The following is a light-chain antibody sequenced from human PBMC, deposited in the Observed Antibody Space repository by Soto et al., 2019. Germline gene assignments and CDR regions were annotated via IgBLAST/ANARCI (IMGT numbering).Light chain of an antibody. CDR2: DAS. Sequence: DIQMTQSPSAMSASVGARVTITCRARQGISHYLTWFQQKPGKVPKRLIYDASSLQSGVPSRFSGNGSGTEFTLTIISLQPEDSATYYCLQHNNYPWTFGHGTRVEIK. V-gene: IGKV1-17*03. CDR1: QGISHY. J-gene: IGKJ1*01. CDR3: LQHNNYPWT.